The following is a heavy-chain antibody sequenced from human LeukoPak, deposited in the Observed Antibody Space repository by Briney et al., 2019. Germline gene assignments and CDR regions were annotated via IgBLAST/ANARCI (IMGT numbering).Heavy chain of an antibody. J-gene: IGHJ6*02. CDR3: AKDTYPRISYYYYGMDV. V-gene: IGHV3-7*01. D-gene: IGHD2/OR15-2a*01. CDR1: GFTFSSYW. CDR2: INQDGSEK. Sequence: PGGSLRLSCAASGFTFSSYWMSWVRQAPGKGLEWVANINQDGSEKNYVDSVKGRFTISRDNSKNTLYLQMNSLRAEDTAVYYCAKDTYPRISYYYYGMDVWGQGTTVTVSS.